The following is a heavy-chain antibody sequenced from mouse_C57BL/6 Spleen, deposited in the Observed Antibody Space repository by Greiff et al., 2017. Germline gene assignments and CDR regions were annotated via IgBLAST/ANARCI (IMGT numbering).Heavy chain of an antibody. V-gene: IGHV5-6*01. CDR1: GFTFSSYG. Sequence: EVHLVESGGDLVKPGGSLKLSCAASGFTFSSYGMSWVRQTPDKRLEWVATISSGGSYTYYPDSVKGRFTISRDNAKNTLYLQMSSLKSEDTAMYYCARQNYDYAWFAYWGQGTLVTVSA. CDR2: ISSGGSYT. D-gene: IGHD2-4*01. CDR3: ARQNYDYAWFAY. J-gene: IGHJ3*01.